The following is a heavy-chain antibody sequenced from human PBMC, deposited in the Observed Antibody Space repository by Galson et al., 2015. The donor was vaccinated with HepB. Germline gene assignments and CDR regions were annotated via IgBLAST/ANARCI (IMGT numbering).Heavy chain of an antibody. J-gene: IGHJ3*02. CDR2: IYVGGDT. CDR3: VKDPSSGGHDAFDI. D-gene: IGHD6-19*01. V-gene: IGHV3-66*02. CDR1: GFTVSSNY. Sequence: SLRLSCAASGFTVSSNYMNWVRQAPGKGPEWLSIIYVGGDTYYADSVRGRFTISRDNSKNTLYLQMSSLRAEDTAVYYCVKDPSSGGHDAFDIWGQGTMVTVSS.